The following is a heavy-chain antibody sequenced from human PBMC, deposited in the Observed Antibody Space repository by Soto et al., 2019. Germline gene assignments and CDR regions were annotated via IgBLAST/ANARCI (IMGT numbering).Heavy chain of an antibody. CDR3: AKDVRRCSGGSCYPPAHFDY. J-gene: IGHJ4*02. CDR2: ISGSGGST. D-gene: IGHD2-15*01. Sequence: LSLPCAASGFPFSSYAMSWVRQAPGKGLEWVSAISGSGGSTYYADSVKGRFTISRDNSKNTLYLQMNSLRAEDTAVYYCAKDVRRCSGGSCYPPAHFDYWGQGTLVTVSS. V-gene: IGHV3-23*01. CDR1: GFPFSSYA.